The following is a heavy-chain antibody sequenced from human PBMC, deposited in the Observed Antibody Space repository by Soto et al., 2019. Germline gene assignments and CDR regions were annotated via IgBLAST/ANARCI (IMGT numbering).Heavy chain of an antibody. CDR3: ARAAVDYYGSGSYYNLGFDY. CDR2: IIPIFDTA. CDR1: GGTFSSYA. J-gene: IGHJ4*02. V-gene: IGHV1-69*13. Sequence: SVKVSCKASGGTFSSYAISWVRQAPGQGLEWMGGIIPIFDTANYAQKFQGRVTITADESTSTAYMELSSLRSEDTAVYYCARAAVDYYGSGSYYNLGFDYWGQGXLVTVYS. D-gene: IGHD3-10*01.